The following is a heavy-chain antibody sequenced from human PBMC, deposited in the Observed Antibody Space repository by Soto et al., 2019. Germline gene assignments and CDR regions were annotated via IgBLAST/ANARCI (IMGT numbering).Heavy chain of an antibody. Sequence: QVQLVQSGAEVKKPGSSVKVSCKASGGTFSSYTISWVRQAPGQGLEWMGRIIPILGIANYAQKFQGRVTITADKSTSTAYMELRSLRSEDTAVYYCAREQVAGTSPFDYWGQGTLVTVSS. CDR2: IIPILGIA. J-gene: IGHJ4*02. CDR3: AREQVAGTSPFDY. D-gene: IGHD6-19*01. V-gene: IGHV1-69*08. CDR1: GGTFSSYT.